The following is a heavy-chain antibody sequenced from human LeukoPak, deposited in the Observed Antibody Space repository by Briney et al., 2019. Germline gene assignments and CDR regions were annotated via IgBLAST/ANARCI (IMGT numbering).Heavy chain of an antibody. Sequence: GESLKISCKGSGYSFTSYWIGWVRPMPGKGLEWMGIISPGDSDTRYSPSFQGQVTISADKSISTAYLQWSSLKASDTAMYYCATHSSSGPDAFDIWGQGTMVTVSS. V-gene: IGHV5-51*01. D-gene: IGHD3-22*01. CDR1: GYSFTSYW. CDR2: ISPGDSDT. J-gene: IGHJ3*02. CDR3: ATHSSSGPDAFDI.